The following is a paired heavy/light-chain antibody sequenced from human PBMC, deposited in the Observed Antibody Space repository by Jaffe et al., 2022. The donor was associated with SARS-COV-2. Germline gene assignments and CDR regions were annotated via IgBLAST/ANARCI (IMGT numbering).Light chain of an antibody. CDR1: SSDVGGYKY. CDR2: EVS. V-gene: IGLV2-8*01. CDR3: SSYAATNSFYV. J-gene: IGLJ1*01. Sequence: QSALTQPPSASGSPGQSVTISCSGTSSDVGGYKYVSWYQHHPGKAPKLMIYEVSQRPSGVPDRFSGSKSGNTASLTVSGLQAEDEAEYYCSSYAATNSFYVFGTGTQVTVL.
Heavy chain of an antibody. CDR1: GFTFSNYA. CDR3: AKDPDSSGWFGYWRLDL. CDR2: ISGNADKT. V-gene: IGHV3-23*04. D-gene: IGHD6-19*01. J-gene: IGHJ2*01. Sequence: EVQLVESGGGLVQPGGSLRLSCAASGFTFSNYAMSWVRQAPGKGLEWVSAISGNADKTYYADSVKGRFTISRDNSKSTLYLQMNSLRAEDTAVYYCAKDPDSSGWFGYWRLDLWGRGTLVTVSS.